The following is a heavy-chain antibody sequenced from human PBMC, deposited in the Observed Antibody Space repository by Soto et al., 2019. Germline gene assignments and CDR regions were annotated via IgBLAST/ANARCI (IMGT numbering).Heavy chain of an antibody. J-gene: IGHJ4*02. D-gene: IGHD3-16*01. V-gene: IGHV3-13*01. CDR2: IGTSDDT. Sequence: EVQLVESGGALVPPGGSLRLSCAASGFTFSYYDMHWVRQAEGKGLEWVAAIGTSDDTYYADSVQGRFSISREDAKYSLYLQMSSLRAEDTAVYYCARGLLGAIDYWGQGTLVTVSS. CDR1: GFTFSYYD. CDR3: ARGLLGAIDY.